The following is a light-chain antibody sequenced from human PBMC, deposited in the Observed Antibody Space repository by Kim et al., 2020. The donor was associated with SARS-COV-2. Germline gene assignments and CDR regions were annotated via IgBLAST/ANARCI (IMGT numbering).Light chain of an antibody. CDR1: QNIDGSY. V-gene: IGKV3-20*01. Sequence: EIVLTQSPGTLSLSPGDRATLSCRASQNIDGSYLAWYQQKPGQAPRLLIYDTSSRDTGIPDRFSGSGSGTDFTLTISRLEPEDFAVYYCQQSDTSPFTFGHGTKVDIK. J-gene: IGKJ3*01. CDR2: DTS. CDR3: QQSDTSPFT.